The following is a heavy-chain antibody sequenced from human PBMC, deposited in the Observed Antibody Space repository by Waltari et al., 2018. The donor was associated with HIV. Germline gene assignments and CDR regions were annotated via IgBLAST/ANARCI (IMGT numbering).Heavy chain of an antibody. J-gene: IGHJ2*01. CDR1: GYTFSDYS. D-gene: IGHD1-26*01. CDR3: ARDRLVGAPHWYFDL. CDR2: IDPNSGGT. V-gene: IGHV1-2*02. Sequence: QVQLVQSGAEVKKPGASAKLSCKASGYTFSDYSIYWVRQAPGHGLEWVGWIDPNSGGTNYAQNFQGRVTMTRDTSIKTAYMELSRLTSDDTAVYYCARDRLVGAPHWYFDLWGPGTLVTVSS.